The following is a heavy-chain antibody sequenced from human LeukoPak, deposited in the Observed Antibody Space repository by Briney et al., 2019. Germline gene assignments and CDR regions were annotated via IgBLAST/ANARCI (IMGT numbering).Heavy chain of an antibody. J-gene: IGHJ4*02. V-gene: IGHV1-2*02. CDR2: INPNDGDT. Sequence: EASVKVSCKASGYTFTGYYLHWVRLAPRHGLEWLGCINPNDGDTNYAKKFQGRVTLTRDTSISTAYMELSSLRSDDTAIYYCFGAKSFASEYWGQGTLVTVSS. D-gene: IGHD3-16*01. CDR3: FGAKSFASEY. CDR1: GYTFTGYY.